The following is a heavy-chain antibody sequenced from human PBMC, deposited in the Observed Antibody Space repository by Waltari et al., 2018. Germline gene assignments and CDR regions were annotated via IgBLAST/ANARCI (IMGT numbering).Heavy chain of an antibody. CDR1: GYTFTGYY. Sequence: QVQLVQSGAEVKKPGASVKVSCKASGYTFTGYYMHWVRQAPGQVLEWMGRINPNSGGTNYAQKFQGRVTMTRDTSISTAYMELSRLRSDDTAVYYCARQDILTGYYSGYWGQGTLVTVSS. J-gene: IGHJ4*02. D-gene: IGHD3-9*01. CDR2: INPNSGGT. CDR3: ARQDILTGYYSGY. V-gene: IGHV1-2*06.